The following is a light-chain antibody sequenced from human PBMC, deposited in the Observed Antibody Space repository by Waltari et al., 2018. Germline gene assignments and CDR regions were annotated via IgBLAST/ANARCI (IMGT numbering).Light chain of an antibody. V-gene: IGKV4-1*01. CDR1: QSVLSSSNNKNY. CDR2: WAS. J-gene: IGKJ4*01. CDR3: QQYYSTPLT. Sequence: DFVMPQSPDSLAVSLGERATINRTLPQSVLSSSNNKNYLAWYQQKPGQPPKLLIHWASTRESGVPDRFSGSGSGTDFTLAISSLQAEDVAVYYCQQYYSTPLTFGGGTKVEIK.